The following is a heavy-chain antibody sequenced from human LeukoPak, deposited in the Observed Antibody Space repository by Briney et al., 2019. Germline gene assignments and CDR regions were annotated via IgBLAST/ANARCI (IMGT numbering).Heavy chain of an antibody. CDR2: ISAYNGNT. V-gene: IGHV1-18*01. CDR3: AKTYYYDSSGYLWNYFDY. J-gene: IGHJ4*02. CDR1: GYTFTSYG. D-gene: IGHD3-22*01. Sequence: ASVKVSCKASGYTFTSYGISWVRQAPGQGLEWMGWISAYNGNTNYAQKLQGRVTMTTDTSTSTAYMELRSLRSDDTAMYYCAKTYYYDSSGYLWNYFDYWGQGTLVTVSS.